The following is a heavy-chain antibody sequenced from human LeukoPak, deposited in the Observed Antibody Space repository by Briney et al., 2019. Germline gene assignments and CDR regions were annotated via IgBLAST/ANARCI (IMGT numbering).Heavy chain of an antibody. CDR3: AKGPLYYGSGRPDY. Sequence: PGGSLRLSCAASGFTFSSYEMNWVRQAPGKGLEWVSYISSSGSTIYYADSVKGRFTISRDNSKNTLYLQMNSLRAEDTAVYYCAKGPLYYGSGRPDYWGQGTLVTVSS. J-gene: IGHJ4*02. D-gene: IGHD3-10*01. CDR2: ISSSGSTI. CDR1: GFTFSSYE. V-gene: IGHV3-48*03.